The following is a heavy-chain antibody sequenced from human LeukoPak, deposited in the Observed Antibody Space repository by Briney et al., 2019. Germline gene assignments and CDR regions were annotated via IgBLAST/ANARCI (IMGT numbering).Heavy chain of an antibody. CDR3: VKSTSSGWYTTTYFDY. Sequence: GGSLRLSCSASGFTFSIYAMHWVRQAPGKGLESVSVIPSNGGSTYYADSVKGRFTISRDNSKNTLYLRMSSLRVEDTAVYYCVKSTSSGWYTTTYFDYWGQGTLVTVSS. CDR1: GFTFSIYA. D-gene: IGHD6-19*01. CDR2: IPSNGGST. V-gene: IGHV3-64D*06. J-gene: IGHJ4*02.